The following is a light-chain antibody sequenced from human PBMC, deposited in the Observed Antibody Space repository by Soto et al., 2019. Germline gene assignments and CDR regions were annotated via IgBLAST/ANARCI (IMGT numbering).Light chain of an antibody. CDR1: QSVNNNY. Sequence: EIVLTQSPGTLSLSPGDRATLSCEASQSVNNNYLAWYQHKTGQDPRLLIYGASSRATGIPNRFSGSGSGTDFTLTIRRLEPEDFAVYYCQQYDTSLPYTFGGGTKVDIK. V-gene: IGKV3-20*01. CDR3: QQYDTSLPYT. CDR2: GAS. J-gene: IGKJ4*01.